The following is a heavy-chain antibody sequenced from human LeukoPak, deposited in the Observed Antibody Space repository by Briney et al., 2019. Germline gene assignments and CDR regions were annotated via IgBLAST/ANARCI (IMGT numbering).Heavy chain of an antibody. J-gene: IGHJ4*02. CDR3: AKDHSSSWCEGVFDY. V-gene: IGHV3-9*03. CDR2: ISWNSGSI. D-gene: IGHD6-13*01. CDR1: GFTFDDYA. Sequence: GGSLRLSCAASGFTFDDYAMHWVRQAPGKGLEWVSGISWNSGSIGYADSVKGRFTISRDNAKNSLYLQMNSLRAEDMALYYCAKDHSSSWCEGVFDYWGQGTLVTVSS.